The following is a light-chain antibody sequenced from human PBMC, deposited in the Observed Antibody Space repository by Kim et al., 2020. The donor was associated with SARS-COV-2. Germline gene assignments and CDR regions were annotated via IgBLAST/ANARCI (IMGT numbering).Light chain of an antibody. CDR1: QTVASSY. CDR2: STS. Sequence: TLALSPGERATRSCRASQTVASSYLAWYQQNPGQAPRLLIYSTSTRATGIPDRFIGSGSGTDLTLTITSLEPEDFVVYYCQHRSTFGQGTKVDIK. V-gene: IGKV3-20*01. J-gene: IGKJ1*01. CDR3: QHRST.